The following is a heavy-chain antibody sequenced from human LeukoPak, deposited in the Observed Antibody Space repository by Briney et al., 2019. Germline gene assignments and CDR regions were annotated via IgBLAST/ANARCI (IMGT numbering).Heavy chain of an antibody. Sequence: NPGRSLRLSCAASGFTFSSYTMNWVRQAPGEGLEWVASISSGSSYIYYSDSVKGRFTISRDNAQNSLYLQMSSLRAEDTAVYYCAREIHIDYWGQGTLVTVSS. V-gene: IGHV3-21*01. CDR3: AREIHIDY. CDR1: GFTFSSYT. J-gene: IGHJ4*02. CDR2: ISSGSSYI.